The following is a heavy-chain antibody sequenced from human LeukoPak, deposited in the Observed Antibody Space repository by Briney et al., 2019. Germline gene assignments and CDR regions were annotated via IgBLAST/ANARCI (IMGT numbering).Heavy chain of an antibody. D-gene: IGHD1-26*01. CDR2: INPNSGGT. CDR3: ASGSYPGIKLAYYYYYYGMDV. CDR1: GYTFTSYG. V-gene: IGHV1-2*02. Sequence: GASVKVSCKASGYTFTSYGISWVRQAPGQGLEWMGWINPNSGGTNYAQKFQGRVTMTRDTSISTAYMELSRLRSDDTAVYYCASGSYPGIKLAYYYYYYGMDVWGQGTTVTVSS. J-gene: IGHJ6*02.